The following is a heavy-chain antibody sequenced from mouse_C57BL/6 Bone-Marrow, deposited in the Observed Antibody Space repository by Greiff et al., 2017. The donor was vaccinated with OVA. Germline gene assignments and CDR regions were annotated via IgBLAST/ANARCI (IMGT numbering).Heavy chain of an antibody. V-gene: IGHV1-26*01. J-gene: IGHJ1*03. CDR3: ARKKRRLLQNIDV. CDR1: GYTFTDYS. D-gene: IGHD2-3*01. Sequence: EVQLQQSGPELVKPGASVKISCKASGYTFTDYSMNWVKQSHGKSLEWIGDIYPNNGGTSYNQKFKGKATLTVDKASSKAYMESSSLTSEDCAVYYCARKKRRLLQNIDVWGTGTTVTVSS. CDR2: IYPNNGGT.